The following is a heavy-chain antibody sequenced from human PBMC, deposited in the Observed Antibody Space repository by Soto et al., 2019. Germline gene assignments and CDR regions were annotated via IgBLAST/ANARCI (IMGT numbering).Heavy chain of an antibody. CDR1: GGTFSSYA. Sequence: QVQLVQSGAEVKKPGSSVKVSCKASGGTFSSYAINWVRQAPGQGLEWMGGIIPIFGTADYAQKFQGRVTITAEQNTSTAYMELSSLRSENTAVYYCAQCLLGVNYYYGMDVWGQGTTVTVSS. CDR2: IIPIFGTA. J-gene: IGHJ6*02. CDR3: AQCLLGVNYYYGMDV. V-gene: IGHV1-69*12. D-gene: IGHD3-16*01.